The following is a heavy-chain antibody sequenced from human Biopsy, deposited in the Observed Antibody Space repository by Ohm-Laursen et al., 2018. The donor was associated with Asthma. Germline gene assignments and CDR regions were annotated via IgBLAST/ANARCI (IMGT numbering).Heavy chain of an antibody. Sequence: SVKVSCKSFGGTFNTYVIGWVRQAPGQGLEWMGGINADFGNTNYPQKFQDRVTITEDDSTSTVYMELSSLRSEDTAVYYCARKAGSCISRSCYSLDFWGQGTLVTVSS. CDR1: GGTFNTYV. V-gene: IGHV1-69*13. D-gene: IGHD2-15*01. CDR2: INADFGNT. CDR3: ARKAGSCISRSCYSLDF. J-gene: IGHJ4*02.